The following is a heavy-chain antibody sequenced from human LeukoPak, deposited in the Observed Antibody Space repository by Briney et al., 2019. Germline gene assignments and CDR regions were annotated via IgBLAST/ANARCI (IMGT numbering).Heavy chain of an antibody. CDR2: ISYDGSNK. V-gene: IGHV3-30*04. D-gene: IGHD3-3*01. Sequence: PGGSLRLSCAASGFIFSSYAMHWVRQAPGKGLEWVAVISYDGSNKYYADSVKGRFTISRDNSKNTLYLQMNSLRAEDTAVYYCAKVPTHYDFWSGYPSFDYWGQGTLVTVSS. CDR1: GFIFSSYA. CDR3: AKVPTHYDFWSGYPSFDY. J-gene: IGHJ4*02.